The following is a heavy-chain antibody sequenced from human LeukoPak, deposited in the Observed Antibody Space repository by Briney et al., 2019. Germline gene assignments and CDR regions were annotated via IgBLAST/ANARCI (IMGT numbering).Heavy chain of an antibody. CDR2: IERGGST. Sequence: QTGGSLRLSCAASGFTVRNTYMNWVRQAPGKGLEWVSTIERGGSTFYAGSVQGRFTISRDNSKNTLYLQMNSLRAEDTALYYCGRGGYDMHDWGQGTTVSVSS. CDR1: GFTVRNTY. V-gene: IGHV3-66*01. D-gene: IGHD2-2*01. J-gene: IGHJ6*02. CDR3: GRGGYDMHD.